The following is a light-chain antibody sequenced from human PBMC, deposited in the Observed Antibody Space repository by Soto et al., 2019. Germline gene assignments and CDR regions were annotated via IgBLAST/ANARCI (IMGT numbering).Light chain of an antibody. J-gene: IGLJ1*01. CDR2: EVS. CDR1: SSDVGSYNL. V-gene: IGLV2-23*02. CDR3: CSYAGSSTFYV. Sequence: SALTQPASVSGSPGQSITISCTGTSSDVGSYNLVSWYQQHPGKAPKLMIYEVSERPSGVSNRFSGSKSGNTASLTISGLQAEDEADYYCCSYAGSSTFYVFGTGTKVTVL.